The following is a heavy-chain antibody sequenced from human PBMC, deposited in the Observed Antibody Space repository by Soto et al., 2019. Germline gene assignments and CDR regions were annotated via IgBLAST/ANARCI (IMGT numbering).Heavy chain of an antibody. CDR1: GFTFSSYA. V-gene: IGHV3-23*01. CDR3: ARHPERIAQIGWFDP. D-gene: IGHD6-13*01. J-gene: IGHJ5*02. CDR2: ISGSGGSI. Sequence: GGSLRLSCAASGFTFSSYAMSWVRQAPGKGLEWVSGISGSGGSIYYADSVKGRFTISRDNAKNSLYLHMNSLRAEDTAVYYCARHPERIAQIGWFDPWGQGTLVTVSS.